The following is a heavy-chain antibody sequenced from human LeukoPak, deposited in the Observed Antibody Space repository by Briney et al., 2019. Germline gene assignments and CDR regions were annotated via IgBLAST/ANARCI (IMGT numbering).Heavy chain of an antibody. D-gene: IGHD3-10*01. CDR1: GGSIRGYY. CDR3: ARDSGTTGEVKSDP. J-gene: IGHJ5*02. V-gene: IGHV4-59*01. Sequence: SETLSLTCNVSGGSIRGYYWSWIRQPPGKGLEWIGYIYSSGSTNYNPSLKSRVTMSVDTSKNQFSLKVSSVTAADTAVYYRARDSGTTGEVKSDPWGQGTLVTVSS. CDR2: IYSSGST.